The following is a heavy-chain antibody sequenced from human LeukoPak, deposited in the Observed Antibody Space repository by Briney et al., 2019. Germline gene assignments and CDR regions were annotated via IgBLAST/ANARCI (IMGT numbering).Heavy chain of an antibody. CDR2: IDYSGYT. Sequence: SETLSLTCTVSGGSISSRTYYWGWIRQPPGRGLEWIAIIDYSGYTYYNPSLKSRVTISVDTSKNQFSLKLSSVTAADTAVYYCARRGHRSSAWSTSLDSWGQGTLVTVSS. J-gene: IGHJ4*02. V-gene: IGHV4-39*01. CDR3: ARRGHRSSAWSTSLDS. CDR1: GGSISSRTYY. D-gene: IGHD6-19*01.